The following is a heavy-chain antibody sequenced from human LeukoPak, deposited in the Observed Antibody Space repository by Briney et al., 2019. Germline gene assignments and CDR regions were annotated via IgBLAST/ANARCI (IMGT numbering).Heavy chain of an antibody. J-gene: IGHJ4*02. Sequence: SETLSLTCAVYGGSFSGYYWSWIRQPPGKGLEWIGEINHSGSTNYNPSLKSRVTISVDTSKNQFPLKLSSVTAADTAVYYCARGNPLKSTESGKNFDYWGQGTLVTVSS. CDR3: ARGNPLKSTESGKNFDY. V-gene: IGHV4-34*01. CDR1: GGSFSGYY. D-gene: IGHD1-26*01. CDR2: INHSGST.